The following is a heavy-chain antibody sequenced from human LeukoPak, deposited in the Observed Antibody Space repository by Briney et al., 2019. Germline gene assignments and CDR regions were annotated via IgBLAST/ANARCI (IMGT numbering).Heavy chain of an antibody. CDR1: GYTFTSYY. CDR3: ARRRWLQLDAFDI. V-gene: IGHV1-46*03. CDR2: INPSGGST. Sequence: ASVKVSCKASGYTFTSYYMHWVRQAPGQGGEWMGIINPSGGSTSYAQKFQGRVTMTRDTSTSTVYMELSSLRSEDTAVYYCARRRWLQLDAFDIWGQGTMVTVSS. D-gene: IGHD5-24*01. J-gene: IGHJ3*02.